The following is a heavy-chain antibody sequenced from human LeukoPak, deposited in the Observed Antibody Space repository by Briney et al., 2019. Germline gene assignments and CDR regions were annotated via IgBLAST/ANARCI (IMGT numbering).Heavy chain of an antibody. J-gene: IGHJ4*02. V-gene: IGHV4-30-2*01. CDR3: ARGEDMDY. CDR2: IFHSGST. D-gene: IGHD2-15*01. Sequence: SQTLSLTCTVSGASISSGGYYWNWIRPTPRKGLEWIGYIFHSGSTDYNPSLRNRVTMSVDRSKNQFSLKLNSVTVADTAVYYCARGEDMDYWGQGTLVTVSS. CDR1: GASISSGGYY.